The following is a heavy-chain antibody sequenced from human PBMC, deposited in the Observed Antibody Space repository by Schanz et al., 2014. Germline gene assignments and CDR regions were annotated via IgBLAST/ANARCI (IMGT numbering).Heavy chain of an antibody. CDR2: IYSGGTA. V-gene: IGHV3-66*01. J-gene: IGHJ3*02. Sequence: EVQLVESGGGLVQPGGSLRLSCGASGFTFSAHAMSWVRQAPGKGLEWVSIIYSGGTAFYADSVKGRFIISRDNSKNTIYLQMNSLRAEDTAVYYCARALAQSRMAFDIWGQGTMVTVSS. CDR1: GFTFSAHA. CDR3: ARALAQSRMAFDI. D-gene: IGHD6-19*01.